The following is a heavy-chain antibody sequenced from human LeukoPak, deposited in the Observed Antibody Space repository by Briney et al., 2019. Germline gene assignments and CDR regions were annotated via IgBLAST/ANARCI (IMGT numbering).Heavy chain of an antibody. J-gene: IGHJ5*02. CDR3: ARGRTRLSWLDP. V-gene: IGHV4-34*01. D-gene: IGHD6-6*01. CDR1: GGSIRGYY. CDR2: INQSATT. Sequence: SETLSLTCAVSGGSIRGYYWSLVRQSPGNGLEWFGDINQSATTADNPSLKSRVTMSIGSSKNQTSLNVTAATAADTAIYYCARGRTRLSWLDPWGQGTLVTVSS.